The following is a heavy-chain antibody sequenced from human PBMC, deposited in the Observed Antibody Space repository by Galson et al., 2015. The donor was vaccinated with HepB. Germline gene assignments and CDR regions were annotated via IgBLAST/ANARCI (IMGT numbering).Heavy chain of an antibody. Sequence: SLRLSCAASGFTFSSYSMNWVRQAPGKGLEWVSYISSSSSTIYYADSVKGRFTISRDNAKNSLYLQMNSLRAEDTAVYYCASLGGIGGSYKFDYWGQGTLVTVSS. D-gene: IGHD1-26*01. J-gene: IGHJ4*02. CDR1: GFTFSSYS. CDR3: ASLGGIGGSYKFDY. CDR2: ISSSSSTI. V-gene: IGHV3-48*01.